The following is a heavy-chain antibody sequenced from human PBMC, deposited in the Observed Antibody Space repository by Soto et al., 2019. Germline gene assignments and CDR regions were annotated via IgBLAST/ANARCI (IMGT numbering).Heavy chain of an antibody. CDR2: IYYSGDT. CDR3: ARRHTRFYFGL. D-gene: IGHD4-17*01. CDR1: GGSVSSGGHY. J-gene: IGHJ2*01. V-gene: IGHV4-31*03. Sequence: QVQLQESGPGLVKPSQTLSLTCTVSGGSVSSGGHYWSWIRQHPGKGLEWIGNIYYSGDTYYNPSLRSRITISVATSRNQFSLSLSSVTAADTAVYYCARRHTRFYFGLWGRGTLLTVSS.